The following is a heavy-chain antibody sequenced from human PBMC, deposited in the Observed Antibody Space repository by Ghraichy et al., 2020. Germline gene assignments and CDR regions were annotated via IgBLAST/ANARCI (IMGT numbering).Heavy chain of an antibody. CDR1: GYIFTNYG. D-gene: IGHD3-10*01. CDR2: ISTYNGNT. CDR3: ARENPSHGSGSYSYDY. V-gene: IGHV1-18*01. J-gene: IGHJ4*02. Sequence: ASVKVSCKASGYIFTNYGISWVRQAPGQGLEWMGWISTYNGNTNYAQNLQGRVTMTTDTSTSTAYMELRSLRSDDTAVYYCARENPSHGSGSYSYDYWGQGTLVTVSS.